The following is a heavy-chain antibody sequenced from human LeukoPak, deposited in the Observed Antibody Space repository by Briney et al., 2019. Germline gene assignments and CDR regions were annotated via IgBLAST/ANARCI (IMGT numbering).Heavy chain of an antibody. V-gene: IGHV3-23*01. D-gene: IGHD3-22*01. CDR2: ISGSGGST. CDR3: ANLQYMHYDTDIDY. Sequence: GGTLRLSCPASGFTFSSYGMSWVHQAPGKGLEWVSAISGSGGSTYYADSVKGRFTISRDNSKNTLYLQMNSLRAEDTAVYYCANLQYMHYDTDIDYWGQGTLVTVSS. CDR1: GFTFSSYG. J-gene: IGHJ4*02.